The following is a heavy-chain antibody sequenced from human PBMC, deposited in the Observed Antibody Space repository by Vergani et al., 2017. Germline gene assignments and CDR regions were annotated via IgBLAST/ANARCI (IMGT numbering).Heavy chain of an antibody. V-gene: IGHV3-48*04. J-gene: IGHJ6*03. Sequence: EVQLVESGGGLVQPGGSLRLSCAASGFTFSSYSMNWVRQAPGKGLEWVSYISSSSSTIYYADSVKGRFTISRDNAKNSLYLQMNSLRAEDTAVYYGAREYSSSWYLYYYMDVWGKGTTVTVSS. CDR2: ISSSSSTI. CDR1: GFTFSSYS. CDR3: AREYSSSWYLYYYMDV. D-gene: IGHD6-13*01.